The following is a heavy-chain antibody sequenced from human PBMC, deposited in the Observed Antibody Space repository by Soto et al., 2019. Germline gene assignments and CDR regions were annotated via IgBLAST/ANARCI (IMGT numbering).Heavy chain of an antibody. CDR3: ASPSSSLQGDAFDI. V-gene: IGHV4-59*01. D-gene: IGHD6-6*01. CDR2: IYYSGST. CDR1: GGSISSYY. Sequence: PSETLSLTCTVSGGSISSYYWSWIRQPPGKGLEWIGYIYYSGSTNYNPSLKSRVTISVDTSKNQFSLKLSSVTAADTAVYYCASPSSSLQGDAFDIWGQGTMVTVSS. J-gene: IGHJ3*02.